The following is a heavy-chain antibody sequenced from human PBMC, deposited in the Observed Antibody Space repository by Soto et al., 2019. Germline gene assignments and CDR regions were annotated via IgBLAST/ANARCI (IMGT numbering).Heavy chain of an antibody. CDR3: AKDRLAGNFDY. Sequence: EVQLLDSGGGLVQPGGSLGLSCAASGFTFNNYAMNWVRQAPGMGLEWVATISNTGGGTYYADSVKGRFTISRDNFKNTLYWQMSSLRVEDTAVYYCAKDRLAGNFDYWGQGTQVTVSS. J-gene: IGHJ4*02. V-gene: IGHV3-23*01. CDR1: GFTFNNYA. CDR2: ISNTGGGT.